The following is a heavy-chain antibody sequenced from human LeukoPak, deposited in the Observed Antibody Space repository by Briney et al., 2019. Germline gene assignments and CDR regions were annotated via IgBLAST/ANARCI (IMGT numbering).Heavy chain of an antibody. Sequence: PGGSLRLSCAVSGFSVTNNYMSWVRQAPGKGLEWVSVFYVGGATYYADSVKGRFTISRDNAKNTLFLQMNSLRAEDTAVYYCARGPGAFDIWGQGTMVTVSS. CDR2: FYVGGAT. D-gene: IGHD2-2*01. J-gene: IGHJ3*02. CDR1: GFSVTNNY. CDR3: ARGPGAFDI. V-gene: IGHV3-53*01.